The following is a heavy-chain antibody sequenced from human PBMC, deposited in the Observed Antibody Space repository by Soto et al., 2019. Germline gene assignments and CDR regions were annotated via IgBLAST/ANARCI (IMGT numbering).Heavy chain of an antibody. CDR3: ARHKLIAVAGTANDAFDI. CDR1: GYSFTSYW. Sequence: GESLKISCKGSGYSFTSYWIGWVRQMPGKGLEWMGIIYPGDSDTRYSPSFQGQVTISADKSISTAYLQWSSLKASDTAMYYCARHKLIAVAGTANDAFDICGQRTMVTVSS. J-gene: IGHJ3*02. V-gene: IGHV5-51*01. CDR2: IYPGDSDT. D-gene: IGHD6-19*01.